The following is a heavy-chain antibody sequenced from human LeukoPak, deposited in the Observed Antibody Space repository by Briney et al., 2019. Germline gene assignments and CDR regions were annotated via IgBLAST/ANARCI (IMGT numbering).Heavy chain of an antibody. D-gene: IGHD2-2*01. CDR2: ISAYNGST. CDR1: GYTFTSYG. V-gene: IGHV1-18*01. Sequence: GASVKVSCKASGYTFTSYGISWVRQAPGQGLEWMGWISAYNGSTNYAQKLQGRVTMTTDTSTSTAYMELRSLRSDDTAVYYCARAWDIVVVPAAIRGGWFDPWGQGTLVTVSS. J-gene: IGHJ5*02. CDR3: ARAWDIVVVPAAIRGGWFDP.